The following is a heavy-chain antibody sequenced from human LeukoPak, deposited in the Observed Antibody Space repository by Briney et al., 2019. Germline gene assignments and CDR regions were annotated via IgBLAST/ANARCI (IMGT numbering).Heavy chain of an antibody. CDR1: GFTFCDYS. D-gene: IGHD5-24*01. V-gene: IGHV3-48*01. J-gene: IGHJ4*02. CDR2: IGIDSGNT. Sequence: GGSLRLSRAASGFTFCDYSMNWVRQAPGKGREWISYIGIDSGNTNYADSVKGRFTISGDKAKNSLYLQMNSLRVEDTAVYYCARDYKYAFDNWGQGTLVTVSS. CDR3: ARDYKYAFDN.